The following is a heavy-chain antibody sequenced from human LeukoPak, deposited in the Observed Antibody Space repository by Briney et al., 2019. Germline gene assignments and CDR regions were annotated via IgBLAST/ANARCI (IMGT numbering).Heavy chain of an antibody. Sequence: GGSLRLSCAAAGLTLSSSCMHWFRQAPGKGLEWGAHIWYDGSNKYYADSVKGRFNVPRDNSKNTVYLQMNRLRGEDKAVYYCARASGSYDYWGRGTLVSVSS. CDR3: ARASGSYDY. J-gene: IGHJ4*02. CDR1: GLTLSSSC. V-gene: IGHV3-33*01. CDR2: IWYDGSNK. D-gene: IGHD1-26*01.